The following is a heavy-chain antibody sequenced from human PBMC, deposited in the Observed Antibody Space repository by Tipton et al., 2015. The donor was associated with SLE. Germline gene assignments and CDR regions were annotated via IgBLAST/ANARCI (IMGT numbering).Heavy chain of an antibody. CDR1: GGSISSGDYY. D-gene: IGHD3-16*01. CDR2: IYYSGST. V-gene: IGHV4-30-4*01. J-gene: IGHJ4*02. CDR3: ARGGGGEDFFDY. Sequence: LRLSCTVSGGSISSGDYYWSWIRQPPGKGLEWIGYIYYSGSTYYNPSLKSRVTISVDTSKNQFSLKLSSVTAADTAVYYCARGGGGEDFFDYWGQGTLVTVSS.